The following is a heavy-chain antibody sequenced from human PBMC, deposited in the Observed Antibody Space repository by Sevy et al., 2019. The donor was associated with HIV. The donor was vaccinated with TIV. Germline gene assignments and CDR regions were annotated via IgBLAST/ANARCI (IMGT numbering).Heavy chain of an antibody. CDR3: CTEGNVVLAEGWCHWFDP. CDR1: GFTFNNAW. CDR2: IKNKPDGGTT. Sequence: GGSLRLSCAASGFTFNNAWMSWVRQAPGKGLEWIGRIKNKPDGGTTDYAAPMKGRFTISRDDSKNTLYLQMNSLKTEDTAVYYCCTEGNVVLAEGWCHWFDPWGQGTLVTVSS. V-gene: IGHV3-15*05. D-gene: IGHD3-16*01. J-gene: IGHJ5*02.